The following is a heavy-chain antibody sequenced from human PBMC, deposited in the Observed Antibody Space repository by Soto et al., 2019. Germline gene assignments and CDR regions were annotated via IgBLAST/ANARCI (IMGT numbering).Heavy chain of an antibody. CDR3: ARDSGDFWRGYLKDYYYYYYMDV. CDR1: GFTFSSYS. V-gene: IGHV3-21*01. CDR2: ISSSSSYI. Sequence: EVQLVESGGGLVKPGGSLRLSCAASGFTFSSYSMNWVRQAPGKGLEWVSSISSSSSYIYYADSVKGRFTISRDNAKNSLYLQMNSLRAEDTAVYYCARDSGDFWRGYLKDYYYYYYMDVWGKGTTVTVSS. D-gene: IGHD3-3*01. J-gene: IGHJ6*03.